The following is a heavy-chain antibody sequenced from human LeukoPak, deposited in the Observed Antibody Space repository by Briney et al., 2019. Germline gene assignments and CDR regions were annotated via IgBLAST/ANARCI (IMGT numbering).Heavy chain of an antibody. CDR2: INPNSGGT. J-gene: IGHJ4*02. V-gene: IGHV1-2*02. CDR1: GYTFTGYY. CDR3: ARYCSSTSCYPGFDY. Sequence: ASVKVSCKASGYTFTGYYMHWVRQAPGQGLEWMGWINPNSGGTNYAQKFQGRVTMTRDTPISTAYMELSRLRSDDTAVYYCARYCSSTSCYPGFDYWGQGTLVTVSS. D-gene: IGHD2-2*01.